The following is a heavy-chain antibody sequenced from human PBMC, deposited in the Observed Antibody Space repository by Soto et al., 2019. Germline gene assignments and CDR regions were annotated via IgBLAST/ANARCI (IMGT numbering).Heavy chain of an antibody. D-gene: IGHD6-13*01. V-gene: IGHV3-73*01. CDR3: TRDRGSSWSGWFDP. Sequence: PRGSLILSCASSGFTFSVSAMHWVRQASGKGLEWVGRIRSKANSYATAYAASVKGRFTISRDDSKNTAYLQMNSLKTEETAVYYCTRDRGSSWSGWFDPWGQGTLVTVSS. CDR1: GFTFSVSA. CDR2: IRSKANSYAT. J-gene: IGHJ5*02.